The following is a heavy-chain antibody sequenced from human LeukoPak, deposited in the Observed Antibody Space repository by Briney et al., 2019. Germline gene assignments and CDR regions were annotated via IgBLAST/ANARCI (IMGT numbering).Heavy chain of an antibody. CDR1: EFPLRTRGMC. D-gene: IGHD1-26*01. CDR3: ARLIVGDSFDY. CDR2: IDWDDAQ. V-gene: IGHV2-70*11. Sequence: SGPALVKPPQTLTLTCTFSEFPLRTRGMCVSWIRQPPGKALEWLSRIDWDDAQYYSTSLKTRLTISKDTSQNPVVLTMTNMDPVDTATYCCARLIVGDSFDYWGQGTLVTVSS. J-gene: IGHJ4*02.